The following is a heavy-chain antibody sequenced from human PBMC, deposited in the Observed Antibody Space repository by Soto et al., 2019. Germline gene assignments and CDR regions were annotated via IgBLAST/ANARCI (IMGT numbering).Heavy chain of an antibody. CDR2: IYDTESS. CDR1: GGSITNGGYY. CDR3: ARSQMPTTRPYFDF. V-gene: IGHV4-31*03. D-gene: IGHD1-1*01. Sequence: PSEALPRTCTVSGGSITNGGYYWTCIRQHPVRGLEWIGYIYDTESSFYHPSLKSRVTISLDTSKNQFSLNLRSVTAADTAVYYCARSQMPTTRPYFDFWGPGTLVTAS. J-gene: IGHJ4*01.